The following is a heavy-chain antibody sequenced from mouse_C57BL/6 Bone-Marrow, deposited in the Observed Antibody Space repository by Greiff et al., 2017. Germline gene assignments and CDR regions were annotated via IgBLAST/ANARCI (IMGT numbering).Heavy chain of an antibody. CDR2: ISSGGSYT. J-gene: IGHJ3*01. V-gene: IGHV5-6*01. CDR3: ARRRGWFAY. Sequence: EVQVVESGGDLVKPGGSLKLSCAASGFTFSSYGMSWVRQTPDKRLEWVATISSGGSYTYYPDSVKGRFTISRDNAKNTLYLQMSSLKSADTAMYYCARRRGWFAYWGQGTLVTVSA. CDR1: GFTFSSYG.